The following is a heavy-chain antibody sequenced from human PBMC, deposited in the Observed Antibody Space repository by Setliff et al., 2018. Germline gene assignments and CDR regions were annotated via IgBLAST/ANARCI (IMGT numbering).Heavy chain of an antibody. CDR2: IDSDSRSI. V-gene: IGHV3-74*01. D-gene: IGHD6-13*01. Sequence: GGSLRLSCEASGFIFSNYWMHWVRQVPGEGPVWVSRIDSDSRSISYADSVKGRFSISRDNRKNTVYLQMNSVRADDTAVYYCAKRGDSSSWLEYWGQGTLVTVSS. CDR1: GFIFSNYW. J-gene: IGHJ4*02. CDR3: AKRGDSSSWLEY.